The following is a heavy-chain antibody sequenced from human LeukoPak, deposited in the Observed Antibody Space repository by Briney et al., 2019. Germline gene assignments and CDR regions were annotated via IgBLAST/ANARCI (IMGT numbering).Heavy chain of an antibody. CDR3: ARGDGYNFFDY. CDR2: FYVGGAT. D-gene: IGHD5-24*01. V-gene: IGHV3-53*01. CDR1: GFSVTNNY. Sequence: HPGGSLRLSCAVSGFSVTNNYMSWVLQAPGKGLEWVSVFYVGGATYYADSVKGRFTISRDNSENALYLQMKSLRAEDTAVYYCARGDGYNFFDYWGQGTLVTVSS. J-gene: IGHJ4*02.